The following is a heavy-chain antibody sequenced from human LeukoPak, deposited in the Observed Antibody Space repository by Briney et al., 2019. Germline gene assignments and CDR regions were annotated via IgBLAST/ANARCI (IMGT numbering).Heavy chain of an antibody. CDR1: GYTFNTYD. J-gene: IGHJ4*01. Sequence: GGSLRLTCAASGYTFNTYDMHWVRQTTGQGLEWISSIDSSGGYTYYAGSVKGRFTISRENDKNSLYLHMNSLRVGDTAVYSCVRGGEVGLDYWGHGTLVTVSS. D-gene: IGHD3-16*01. CDR2: IDSSGGYT. CDR3: VRGGEVGLDY. V-gene: IGHV3-13*01.